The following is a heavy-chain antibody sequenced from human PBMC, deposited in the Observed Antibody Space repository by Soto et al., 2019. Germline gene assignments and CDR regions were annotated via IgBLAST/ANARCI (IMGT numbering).Heavy chain of an antibody. D-gene: IGHD3-10*01. CDR1: GGSFSGYY. V-gene: IGHV4-34*01. J-gene: IGHJ5*02. Sequence: SETLSLTCAVYGGSFSGYYWSWIRQPPGKGLEWIGEINHSGSTNYNPSLKSRVTISVDTSKNQFSLKLSSVTAADTAVYYCARGLVWSWFGEVLAYNWFDPWGQGTLVTVSS. CDR2: INHSGST. CDR3: ARGLVWSWFGEVLAYNWFDP.